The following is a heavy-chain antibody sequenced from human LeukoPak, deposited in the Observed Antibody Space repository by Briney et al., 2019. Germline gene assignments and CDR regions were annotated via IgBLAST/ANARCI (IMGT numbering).Heavy chain of an antibody. D-gene: IGHD2-8*02. J-gene: IGHJ4*02. CDR3: AKPRTTGLGWAQFDY. V-gene: IGHV3-23*01. CDR1: GFTFSSFA. CDR2: FDGNGPNT. Sequence: GGPLRLSCAASGFTFSSFAMTWVRQAPGKGLEWVSGFDGNGPNTYYADSVKGRWTISRDNSRNTLYLEMNSLRPEDTAIYYCAKPRTTGLGWAQFDYWGQGSLVTVSS.